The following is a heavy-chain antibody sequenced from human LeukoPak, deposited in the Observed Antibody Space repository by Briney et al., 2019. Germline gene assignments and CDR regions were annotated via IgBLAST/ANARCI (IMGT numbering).Heavy chain of an antibody. D-gene: IGHD2-8*01. J-gene: IGHJ2*01. V-gene: IGHV3-74*01. Sequence: GGSLRPSCAASAFTFSSYWMHWVRQAPGTGLVWVSRINSDGSSTSYADSVKGRFTISRDNAKNTLYLQMSSLRVEDTAVYYCARLGRPLITYPNWYVDLWGRGTLVTVSS. CDR3: ARLGRPLITYPNWYVDL. CDR2: INSDGSST. CDR1: AFTFSSYW.